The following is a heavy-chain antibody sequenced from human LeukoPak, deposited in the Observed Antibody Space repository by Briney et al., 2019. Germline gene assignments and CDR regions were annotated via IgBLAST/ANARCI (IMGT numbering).Heavy chain of an antibody. CDR2: IYHSGNT. J-gene: IGHJ4*02. Sequence: SETLSLTCTVSGDSITSDYWSWIRQPPGKGLEWIGYIYHSGNTNYNPSLKSRVTISINTSNNHFSLKLSSVTAADTAVYFCARLSDRILGSYFFDNWGQGTLVTVSS. CDR1: GDSITSDY. V-gene: IGHV4-59*08. CDR3: ARLSDRILGSYFFDN. D-gene: IGHD3-9*01.